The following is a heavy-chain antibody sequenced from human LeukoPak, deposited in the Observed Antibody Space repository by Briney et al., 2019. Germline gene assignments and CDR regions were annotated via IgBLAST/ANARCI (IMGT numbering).Heavy chain of an antibody. CDR3: AKKAQYNGNYPLDY. CDR2: TSDRGDYT. D-gene: IGHD1-26*01. V-gene: IGHV3-23*01. CDR1: GFAFTSYS. J-gene: IGHJ4*02. Sequence: GGSLRLSCAASGFAFTSYSMSWVRQAPGKGLEWVSGTSDRGDYTYYADSVKGRFTISRDNSKNTLYLQMNSLRAEDTALYFCAKKAQYNGNYPLDYWGQGTLVTVSS.